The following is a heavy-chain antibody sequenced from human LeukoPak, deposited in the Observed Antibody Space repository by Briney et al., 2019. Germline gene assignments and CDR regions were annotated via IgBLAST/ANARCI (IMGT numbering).Heavy chain of an antibody. CDR1: GGSIRGGGYY. J-gene: IGHJ4*02. D-gene: IGHD4/OR15-4a*01. Sequence: SETLSLTCSFSGGSIRGGGYYWGWVRQPPGKGLEWIASLYSNGNTFYNPSLKSRVTISEESSKSQFSLKLRTVTAADTAVYVCWCGADHWGQGILVTVSS. CDR3: WCGADH. V-gene: IGHV4-39*01. CDR2: LYSNGNT.